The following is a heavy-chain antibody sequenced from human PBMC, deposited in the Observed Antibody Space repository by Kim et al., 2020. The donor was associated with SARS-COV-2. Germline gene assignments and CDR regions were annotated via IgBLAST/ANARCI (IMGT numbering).Heavy chain of an antibody. CDR3: TTDLAVTTPYYYYYGMDV. Sequence: KGRFTISREDSKNTLYLQMNSLKTEDTAVYYCTTDLAVTTPYYYYYGMDVWGQGTTVTVSS. D-gene: IGHD4-17*01. V-gene: IGHV3-15*01. J-gene: IGHJ6*02.